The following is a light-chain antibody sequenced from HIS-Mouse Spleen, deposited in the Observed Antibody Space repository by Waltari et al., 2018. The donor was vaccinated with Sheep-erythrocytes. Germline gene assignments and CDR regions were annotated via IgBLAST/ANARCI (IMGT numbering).Light chain of an antibody. CDR3: QQYNNWPPWT. CDR2: GAS. V-gene: IGKV3-15*01. J-gene: IGKJ1*01. CDR1: QSVSSN. Sequence: EIVMTQSPATLSVSPGERATLSCRASQSVSSNLAWYQQKPGQAPRLLIYGASTSATGIPARFSGSGSGTEFTLTISSMQSEAFAVYYCQQYNNWPPWTFGQGTKVEIK.